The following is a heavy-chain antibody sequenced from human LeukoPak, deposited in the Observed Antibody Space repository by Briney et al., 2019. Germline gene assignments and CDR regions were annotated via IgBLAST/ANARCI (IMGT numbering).Heavy chain of an antibody. CDR3: TVVNYGSGSYPLGY. CDR1: GFTFSHAW. Sequence: AGGSLRLSCAASGFTFSHAWMSWVRQAPGKGLEWVGRIKNKPDGGTADYAAPVQGRFTISGDDSKNTLYLQMNSLKAEDTAVYYCTVVNYGSGSYPLGYWGQGTLVTVSS. CDR2: IKNKPDGGTA. V-gene: IGHV3-15*01. J-gene: IGHJ4*02. D-gene: IGHD3-10*01.